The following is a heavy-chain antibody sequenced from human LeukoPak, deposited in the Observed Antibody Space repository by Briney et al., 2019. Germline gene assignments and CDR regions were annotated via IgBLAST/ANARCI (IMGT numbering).Heavy chain of an antibody. CDR1: GGTFSSYA. CDR3: ARDRQFVSGSYYFDY. CDR2: IIPIFGTA. Sequence: GASVKVSCKASGGTFSSYAISWVRQAPGQGLEWMGGIIPIFGTANYAQKFQGRVTITADESTSTAYMELSSLRSEDTAVYYCARDRQFVSGSYYFDYWGQGTLVTVSS. J-gene: IGHJ4*02. D-gene: IGHD1-26*01. V-gene: IGHV1-69*13.